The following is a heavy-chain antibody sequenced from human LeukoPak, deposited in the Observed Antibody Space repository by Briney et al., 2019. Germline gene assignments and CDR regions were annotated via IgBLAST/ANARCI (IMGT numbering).Heavy chain of an antibody. CDR3: ARGGSYYRSISGDY. J-gene: IGHJ4*02. D-gene: IGHD1-26*01. CDR2: INPNSGGT. CDR1: GYTFSGYY. V-gene: IGHV1-2*02. Sequence: ASVKVSCKASGYTFSGYYMHWVRQAPGQGLEWMGWINPNSGGTNYAQKFQGRVTMTRDTSISTAYMELSRLRSDDTAVYYCARGGSYYRSISGDYWGQGTLVTVSS.